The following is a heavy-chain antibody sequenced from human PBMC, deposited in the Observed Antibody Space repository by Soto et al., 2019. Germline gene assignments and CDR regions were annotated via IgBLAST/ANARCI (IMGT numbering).Heavy chain of an antibody. Sequence: ASETLSLTCTVSGGSISSSSYYWGWIRQPPGKGLEWIGSIYYSGSTDCNPSLKSRVTTSVDTSNNQFSLKLSSVTAADTALYYCARLSGTYNDRYFDFWGQGVLVTVSS. V-gene: IGHV4-39*01. D-gene: IGHD1-26*01. CDR1: GGSISSSSYY. J-gene: IGHJ4*02. CDR3: ARLSGTYNDRYFDF. CDR2: IYYSGST.